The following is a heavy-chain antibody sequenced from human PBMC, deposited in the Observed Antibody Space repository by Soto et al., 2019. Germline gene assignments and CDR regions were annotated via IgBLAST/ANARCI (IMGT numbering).Heavy chain of an antibody. CDR3: VRVTGVLGSEGAYVGSWFDP. CDR2: IYTSGST. Sequence: SETLSLTCTVSGGSISTYYWHWSRQPAGKRREWIGRIYTSGSTNYNPSLRSRVPMSVHTSKKQFSLKLTSVTAADTAVYYCVRVTGVLGSEGAYVGSWFDPWGQGTLVTVSS. J-gene: IGHJ5*02. CDR1: GGSISTYY. V-gene: IGHV4-4*07. D-gene: IGHD5-12*01.